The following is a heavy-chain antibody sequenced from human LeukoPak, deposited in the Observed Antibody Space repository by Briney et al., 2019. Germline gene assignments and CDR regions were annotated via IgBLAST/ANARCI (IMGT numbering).Heavy chain of an antibody. CDR3: ARVGYSGWNLEY. CDR2: INQGVSVK. D-gene: IGHD5-12*01. V-gene: IGHV3-7*01. J-gene: IGHJ4*02. Sequence: PGGSLRLPCAAPGSPFSGIGLSWAGRAPGKGLEGVANINQGVSVKYYVDSVKGRFTISRDDAKNSLYVQMNSLRDEDTAVYYYARVGYSGWNLEYWGQGTLVTVSS. CDR1: GSPFSGIG.